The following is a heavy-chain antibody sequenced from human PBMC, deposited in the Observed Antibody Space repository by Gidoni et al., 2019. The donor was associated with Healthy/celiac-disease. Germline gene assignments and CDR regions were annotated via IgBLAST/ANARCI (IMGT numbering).Heavy chain of an antibody. CDR2: ISGSGGST. V-gene: IGHV3-23*01. Sequence: EVQLLESGGGLVQPGRSLALSCSAPGFPCSTYPMSWFRQVPGKGLEWVSAISGSGGSTYYADSVKGRFTISRDNSKNTLYLQMNSLRAEDTAVYYCAKGGLGYSSGSLGAFDIWGQGTMVTVSS. J-gene: IGHJ3*02. CDR3: AKGGLGYSSGSLGAFDI. D-gene: IGHD6-19*01. CDR1: GFPCSTYP.